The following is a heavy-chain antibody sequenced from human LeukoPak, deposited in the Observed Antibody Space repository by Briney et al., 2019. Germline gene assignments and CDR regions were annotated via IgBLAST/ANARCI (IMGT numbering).Heavy chain of an antibody. J-gene: IGHJ5*02. CDR2: IYQSGSGSS. V-gene: IGHV4-39*07. D-gene: IGHD2-2*01. CDR3: ARESSIVVVPAANRRGNWFDP. Sequence: SETLSLTCSVSGGSIISSNYYWGWIRQPPGKGLEWIGSIYQSGSGSSYYNPSLKSRVTIFGDTSKNQFFLRLSPVTAADTAVYYCARESSIVVVPAANRRGNWFDPWGQGTLVTVSS. CDR1: GGSIISSNYY.